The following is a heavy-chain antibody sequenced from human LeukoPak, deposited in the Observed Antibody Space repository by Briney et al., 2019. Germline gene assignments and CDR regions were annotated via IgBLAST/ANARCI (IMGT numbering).Heavy chain of an antibody. CDR2: IYYSGST. D-gene: IGHD3-3*01. CDR3: ARQPTWSGYVQPFDY. J-gene: IGHJ4*02. V-gene: IGHV4-59*05. CDR1: GGSFSNYY. Sequence: SETLSLTCTVSGGSFSNYYWTWIRQPPGKGLEWIGSIYYSGSTYYNPSLKSRVTISVDTSKNQFSLKLSSVTAADTAVYFCARQPTWSGYVQPFDYWGQGTLVTVSS.